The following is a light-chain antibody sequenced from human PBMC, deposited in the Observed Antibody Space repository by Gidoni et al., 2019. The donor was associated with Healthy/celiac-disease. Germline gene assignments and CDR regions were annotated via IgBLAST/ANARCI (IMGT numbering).Light chain of an antibody. CDR2: AAS. J-gene: IGKJ2*01. V-gene: IGKV1-39*01. Sequence: DIPMTRPPSSLSASVGDRVTITCRASQSISSYLNWDQQKPGKAPKLLIYAASSLQSGVPSRFSGSGSGTDFTLTISSLQPEDFATYYWQQSYSTPYTFGQGTKLEIK. CDR1: QSISSY. CDR3: QQSYSTPYT.